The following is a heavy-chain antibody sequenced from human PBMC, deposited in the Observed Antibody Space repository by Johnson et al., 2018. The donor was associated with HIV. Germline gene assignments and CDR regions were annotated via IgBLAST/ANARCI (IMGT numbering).Heavy chain of an antibody. CDR1: GFTFSNYA. J-gene: IGHJ3*01. V-gene: IGHV3-30*04. D-gene: IGHD3-9*01. CDR3: ARERCSDIVTGYHAFDV. Sequence: QVQLVESGGGVVQPGRSLRLSCAASGFTFSNYALHWVRQAPGKGLEWVAVISYDVSNKYYADSVKGRVTISRDNSKNTLYLQMNSLRPEDTAVYHCARERCSDIVTGYHAFDVWGQGTMVTVSS. CDR2: ISYDVSNK.